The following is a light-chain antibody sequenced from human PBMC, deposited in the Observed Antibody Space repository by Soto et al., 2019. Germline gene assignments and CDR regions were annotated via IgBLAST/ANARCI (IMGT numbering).Light chain of an antibody. Sequence: ENVLTQSPGTLSLSPGERATLSCRASQSVTSSYLAWYQQKPGQAPRLLIYSASSRATGVPDRFSGSGSATDFTLTISRVEPEDFATYYCQQLFMYPPTFGPGTKVDIK. CDR1: QSVTSSY. CDR2: SAS. J-gene: IGKJ3*01. CDR3: QQLFMYPPT. V-gene: IGKV3-20*01.